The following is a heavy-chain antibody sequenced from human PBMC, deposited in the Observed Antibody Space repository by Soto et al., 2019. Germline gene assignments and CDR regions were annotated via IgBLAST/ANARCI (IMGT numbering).Heavy chain of an antibody. V-gene: IGHV5-51*01. CDR1: GYIFSNYW. D-gene: IGHD6-19*01. CDR2: IHGGDSPT. Sequence: GESLKISCKGSGYIFSNYWIGWVRQMPGKGLEWMGIIHGGDSPTSYSPSFEGQVTISTDKSISTAYLQWSSLKASDTAMYYCARRGTYSSGWDYWGQGXLVTVYS. J-gene: IGHJ4*02. CDR3: ARRGTYSSGWDY.